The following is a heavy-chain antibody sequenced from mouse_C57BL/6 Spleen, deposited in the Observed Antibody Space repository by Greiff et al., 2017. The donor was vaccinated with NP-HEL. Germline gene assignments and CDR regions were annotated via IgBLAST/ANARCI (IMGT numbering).Heavy chain of an antibody. CDR2: LDPSDSYT. D-gene: IGHD2-5*01. CDR1: GFTFTSYW. J-gene: IGHJ3*01. CDR3: EKPSYYSNSFAY. Sequence: QVQLQQPGAELVKPGASVKLSCKASGFTFTSYWMQWVKQRPGQGLEWIGELDPSDSYTNYNQKFKGKATLTVDTSSSTAYLQLRSLTSDDSAVYYCEKPSYYSNSFAYWGQGTLVTVSA. V-gene: IGHV1-50*01.